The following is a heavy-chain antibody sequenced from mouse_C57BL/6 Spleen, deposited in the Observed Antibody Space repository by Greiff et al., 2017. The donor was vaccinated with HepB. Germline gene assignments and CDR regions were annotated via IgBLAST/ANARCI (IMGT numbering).Heavy chain of an antibody. V-gene: IGHV1-69*01. CDR3: ARAHYYGSRNDAMDY. CDR1: GYTFTSYW. Sequence: VQLQQPGAELVMPGASVKLSCKASGYTFTSYWMHWVKQRPGQGLEWIGEIDPSDSYTNYNQKFKGKSTLTVDKSSSTAYMQLSSLTSEDAAVYYCARAHYYGSRNDAMDYWGQGTSVTVSS. J-gene: IGHJ4*01. D-gene: IGHD1-1*01. CDR2: IDPSDSYT.